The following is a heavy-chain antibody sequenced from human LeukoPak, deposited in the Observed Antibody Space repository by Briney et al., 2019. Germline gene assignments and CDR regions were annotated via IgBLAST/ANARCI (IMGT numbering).Heavy chain of an antibody. Sequence: SQTLSLTCAISGDSVSSNSTACNWIRHSPSRGLEWLGRTYYRSKWYSDYAVSVKSRITINPDTSKNQFSLQLNSVTPEDTAVYYCARGGQGDGYSADEAFDFWGQGTMVTVSS. V-gene: IGHV6-1*01. CDR3: ARGGQGDGYSADEAFDF. D-gene: IGHD5-24*01. CDR1: GDSVSSNSTA. J-gene: IGHJ3*01. CDR2: TYYRSKWYS.